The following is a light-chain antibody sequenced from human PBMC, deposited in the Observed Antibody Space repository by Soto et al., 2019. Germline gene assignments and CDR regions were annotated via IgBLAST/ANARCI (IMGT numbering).Light chain of an antibody. CDR2: GAS. J-gene: IGKJ5*01. CDR3: QQYDNSPIT. Sequence: TQSPATLSVSPGERATLSCGASQSVSTYLAWYQQKPGQAPRLLIYGASSRATGIPDRFSGTGSETDFTLTISRLEPEDFAVYYCQQYDNSPITFGQGTRLEIK. V-gene: IGKV3-20*01. CDR1: QSVSTY.